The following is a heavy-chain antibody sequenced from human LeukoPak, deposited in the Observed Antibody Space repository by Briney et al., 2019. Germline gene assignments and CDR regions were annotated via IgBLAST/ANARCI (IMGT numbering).Heavy chain of an antibody. J-gene: IGHJ4*02. CDR3: ARGELTMVRGEFVDY. V-gene: IGHV1-2*06. CDR2: INPNSGGT. CDR1: GYTFTCYY. Sequence: ASVKVSCKASGYTFTCYYMHWVRQAPGQGLEWMGRINPNSGGTNYAQKFQGRVTMTRDTSISTAYMELSRLRSDDTAVYYCARGELTMVRGEFVDYWGQGTLVTVSS. D-gene: IGHD3-10*01.